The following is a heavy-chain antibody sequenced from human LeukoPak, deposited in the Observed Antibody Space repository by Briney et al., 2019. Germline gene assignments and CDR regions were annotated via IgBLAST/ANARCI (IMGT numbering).Heavy chain of an antibody. CDR2: IYYSGST. Sequence: PSQTLSLTCTVSGGSISSSSYYWGWIRQPPGKGLEWIGSIYYSGSTYYNPSLKSRVTISVDTSKNQFSLKLSSVTAADTAVYYCAREALWFGESSYYFDYWGQGTLVTVSS. J-gene: IGHJ4*02. D-gene: IGHD3-10*01. CDR3: AREALWFGESSYYFDY. V-gene: IGHV4-39*07. CDR1: GGSISSSSYY.